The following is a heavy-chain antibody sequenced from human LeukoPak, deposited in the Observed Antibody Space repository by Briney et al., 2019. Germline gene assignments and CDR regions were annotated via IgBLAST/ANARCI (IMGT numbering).Heavy chain of an antibody. CDR1: GYTFTSYD. CDR3: ARGRRGSSSSGFHLVY. Sequence: ASAKVSCKASGYTFTSYDINWVRQATGQGLEWMGWMNPNSGNTGYAQKFQGRVTITRNTSISTAYMELSSLRSEDTAVYYCARGRRGSSSSGFHLVYWGQGTLVTVSS. J-gene: IGHJ4*02. D-gene: IGHD6-6*01. CDR2: MNPNSGNT. V-gene: IGHV1-8*03.